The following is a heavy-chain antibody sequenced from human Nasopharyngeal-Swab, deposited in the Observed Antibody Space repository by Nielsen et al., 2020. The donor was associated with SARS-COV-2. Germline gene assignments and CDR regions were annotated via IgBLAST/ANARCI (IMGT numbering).Heavy chain of an antibody. Sequence: WIRQSPSRGLEWLGRTYYRSKWYNDYAVSVKSRITINPDTSKSQFSLQLNSVTAADTAVYYCARETYSGSYKRPFDYWGQGTLVTVSS. CDR3: ARETYSGSYKRPFDY. V-gene: IGHV6-1*01. CDR2: TYYRSKWYN. D-gene: IGHD1-26*01. J-gene: IGHJ4*02.